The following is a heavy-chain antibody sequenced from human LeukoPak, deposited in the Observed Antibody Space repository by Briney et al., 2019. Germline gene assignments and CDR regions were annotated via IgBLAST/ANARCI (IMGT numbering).Heavy chain of an antibody. CDR1: GGSISSRNW. CDR2: IYHSGST. Sequence: SETLSLTCAVSGGSISSRNWWSLVRQPPGKGLEWIGEIYHSGSTNYNPSLKSLVTISVDKSKTQFSLKLRSVTAADTAVYYCAKDSSALDAFDIWGQGTLVTVSS. V-gene: IGHV4-4*02. D-gene: IGHD3-22*01. J-gene: IGHJ3*02. CDR3: AKDSSALDAFDI.